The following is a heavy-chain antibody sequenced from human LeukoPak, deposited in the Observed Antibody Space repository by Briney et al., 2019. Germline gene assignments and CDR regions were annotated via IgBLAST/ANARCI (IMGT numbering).Heavy chain of an antibody. CDR3: ARDPSKGPIASAGRWSEFDI. Sequence: PSEALSLTCTVSGGSISTYYLSWIRQPPGKGLEWIGYIDYSGNTNYNTSIKSRVTISVDTSKKQFSLKLSSVTAADTAVYYCARDPSKGPIASAGRWSEFDIWGQGTMVIVSS. CDR1: GGSISTYY. CDR2: IDYSGNT. V-gene: IGHV4-59*12. J-gene: IGHJ3*02. D-gene: IGHD6-13*01.